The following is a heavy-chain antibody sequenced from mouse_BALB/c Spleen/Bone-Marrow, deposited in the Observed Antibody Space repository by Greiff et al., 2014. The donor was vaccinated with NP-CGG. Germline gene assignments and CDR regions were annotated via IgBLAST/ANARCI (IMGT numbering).Heavy chain of an antibody. CDR3: TRGGRPPFDY. J-gene: IGHJ2*01. CDR2: IYPGSGST. CDR1: GYTFTSYW. V-gene: IGHV1S22*01. Sequence: LQQPGSELVRPGASVKLSCKASGYTFTSYWMHWVKQRPGQGLEWIGNIYPGSGSTNYDEKFKSKATLTVDTSSSTAYMQLSSLTSEDSAVYYCTRGGRPPFDYWGQGTTLTVSS. D-gene: IGHD2-12*01.